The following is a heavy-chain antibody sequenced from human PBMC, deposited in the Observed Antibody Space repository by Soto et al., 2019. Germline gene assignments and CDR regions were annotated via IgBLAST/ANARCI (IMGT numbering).Heavy chain of an antibody. Sequence: ASVKVSCKASGYTFTGYYMHWVRQAPGQGLGWMGWINPNSGGTNYAQKFQGRVTMTRDTSISTAYMELSRLRSDDTAVYYCARDIYCTNGVCLNWFDPWGQGTLVTVSS. V-gene: IGHV1-2*02. CDR3: ARDIYCTNGVCLNWFDP. J-gene: IGHJ5*02. D-gene: IGHD2-8*01. CDR2: INPNSGGT. CDR1: GYTFTGYY.